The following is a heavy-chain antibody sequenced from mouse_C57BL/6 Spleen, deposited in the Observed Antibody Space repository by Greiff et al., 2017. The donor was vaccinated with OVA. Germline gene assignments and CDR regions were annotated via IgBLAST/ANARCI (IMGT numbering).Heavy chain of an antibody. V-gene: IGHV5-16*01. Sequence: LQQSEGGLVQPGSSMKLSCTASGFTFSDYYMAWVRQVPEKGLEWVANINYDGSSTYYLDSLKSRFIISRDNAKNILYLQMSSLKSEDTATYYCARQTGYYAMDYWGQGTSVTVSS. D-gene: IGHD4-1*01. CDR2: INYDGSST. CDR1: GFTFSDYY. CDR3: ARQTGYYAMDY. J-gene: IGHJ4*01.